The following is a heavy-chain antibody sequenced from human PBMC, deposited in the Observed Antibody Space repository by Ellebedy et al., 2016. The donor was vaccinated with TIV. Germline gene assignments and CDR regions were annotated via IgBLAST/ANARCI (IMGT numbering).Heavy chain of an antibody. CDR1: GFTFGDYA. CDR2: VRSKAYGGPT. D-gene: IGHD3-22*01. CDR3: ARHNSGYYSFVDY. Sequence: GGSLRLSCTASGFTFGDYAMSWFRQAPGKGLEWVGFVRSKAYGGPTEHAASVKGRFTISRDDSKSIAYLQMNSLKTEDTAVYYCARHNSGYYSFVDYWGQGTLVTVSS. V-gene: IGHV3-49*03. J-gene: IGHJ4*02.